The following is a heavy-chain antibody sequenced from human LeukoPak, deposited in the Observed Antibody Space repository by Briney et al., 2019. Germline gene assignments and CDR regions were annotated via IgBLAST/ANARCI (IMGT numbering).Heavy chain of an antibody. CDR3: SRVLTLRTGHFDY. D-gene: IGHD1-1*01. CDR1: GYTFTGYY. Sequence: ASVKVSCKASGYTFTGYYVHWVRQAPGQGLEWMGWISPNSGGTNYAQKFQGRVTMTRDTSISTAYMELSRLRSDDTAVYYCSRVLTLRTGHFDYLGQGTLVNVSS. V-gene: IGHV1-2*02. CDR2: ISPNSGGT. J-gene: IGHJ4*02.